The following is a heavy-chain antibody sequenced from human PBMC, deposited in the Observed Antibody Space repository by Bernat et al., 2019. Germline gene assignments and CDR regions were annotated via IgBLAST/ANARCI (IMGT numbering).Heavy chain of an antibody. Sequence: EVQLVESGGGLVQPGGSLRLSCAASGFTFSSYEMNWVRQAPGKGLEWVSYISSSGSTIYYADSVKGRFTISRDNAKNSLYLQMNSLRAEDTAVYYCARGFDYSNLVDYWGQGTLVTVSS. CDR2: ISSSGSTI. V-gene: IGHV3-48*03. J-gene: IGHJ4*02. D-gene: IGHD4-4*01. CDR1: GFTFSSYE. CDR3: ARGFDYSNLVDY.